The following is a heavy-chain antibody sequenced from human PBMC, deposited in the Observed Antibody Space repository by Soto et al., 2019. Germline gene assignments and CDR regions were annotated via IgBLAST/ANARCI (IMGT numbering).Heavy chain of an antibody. D-gene: IGHD3-22*01. CDR3: ARGWGYFDSSGFPYLYAMDV. J-gene: IGHJ6*02. Sequence: PGGSLRLSCAASGFSFGTYWMSWVRPAPGKGLGWVANIKEDGSEKYYVVSVEGRFTISRDNAKNSLYLQMTSLRAEDTALYYCARGWGYFDSSGFPYLYAMDVWGQGTTVTVSS. CDR1: GFSFGTYW. V-gene: IGHV3-7*01. CDR2: IKEDGSEK.